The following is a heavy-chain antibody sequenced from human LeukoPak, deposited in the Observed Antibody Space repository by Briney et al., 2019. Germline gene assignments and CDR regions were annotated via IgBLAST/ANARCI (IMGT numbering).Heavy chain of an antibody. CDR1: GDSVTSGTFY. Sequence: SETLSLTCTVSGDSVTSGTFYWAWLRQPPGKGLEWIATVYYTGSTYYNPSLESRVTISMDTSKNQFSLDLRSVVAPDTAVYYCARHSGSGSLSRPFDPWGQGTLVTVSS. D-gene: IGHD3-10*01. CDR2: VYYTGST. CDR3: ARHSGSGSLSRPFDP. J-gene: IGHJ5*02. V-gene: IGHV4-39*01.